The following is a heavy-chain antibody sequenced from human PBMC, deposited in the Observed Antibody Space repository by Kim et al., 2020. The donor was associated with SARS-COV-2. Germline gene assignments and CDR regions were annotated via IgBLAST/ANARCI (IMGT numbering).Heavy chain of an antibody. Sequence: GGSLRLSCAASGFTFDDYTMHWVRQAPGKGLQWVSAISWDGGVTSYADSVKGRFTVSRDNSKNSLYLQMNSLRGEDTALYYCAKALSILRLDYFDYWGQG. CDR2: ISWDGGVT. J-gene: IGHJ4*02. V-gene: IGHV3-43*01. CDR1: GFTFDDYT. CDR3: AKALSILRLDYFDY. D-gene: IGHD2-21*01.